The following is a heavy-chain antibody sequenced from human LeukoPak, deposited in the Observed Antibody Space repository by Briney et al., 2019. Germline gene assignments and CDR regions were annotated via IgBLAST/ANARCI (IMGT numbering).Heavy chain of an antibody. CDR1: GFTFSSYA. CDR3: AKVFASCSGASCYPDYFDY. CDR2: ISGSGGST. V-gene: IGHV3-23*01. J-gene: IGHJ4*02. D-gene: IGHD2-15*01. Sequence: GGSLRLSCAASGFTFSSYAMSWVRQAPGKGLEWVSAISGSGGSTYYADSVKGRFTISRDNSKNTLYLQMNSLRAEDTAVYYCAKVFASCSGASCYPDYFDYWGQGTLVTVSS.